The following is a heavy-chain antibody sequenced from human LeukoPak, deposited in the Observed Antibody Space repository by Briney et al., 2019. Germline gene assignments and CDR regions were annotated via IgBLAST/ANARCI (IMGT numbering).Heavy chain of an antibody. J-gene: IGHJ4*02. CDR1: GFTFSTYA. Sequence: GGSLRLSCAASGFTFSTYAMHWVRQAPGKGLEWLTLISYDGRNIQYADSVKGRFTISRDNSRNTLYLQMNDLRPEDTAVYYCATDRPPLDCWGQGTLVTVSS. CDR3: ATDRPPLDC. V-gene: IGHV3-30*01. CDR2: ISYDGRNI.